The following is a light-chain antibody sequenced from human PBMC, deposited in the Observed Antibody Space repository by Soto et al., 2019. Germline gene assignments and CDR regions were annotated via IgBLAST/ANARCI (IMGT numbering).Light chain of an antibody. CDR3: MQTLQTPLT. CDR1: QSLLHSNGYNY. Sequence: DIVMTQSPLSLPVTPGEPASTSCRSSQSLLHSNGYNYLHWYLQKPGQSPHLLIYLGSNRASGVPDRFSGSGSGTDFTLNISRVEAEDVGLYYCMQTLQTPLTFGGGTKVDIK. J-gene: IGKJ4*01. CDR2: LGS. V-gene: IGKV2-28*01.